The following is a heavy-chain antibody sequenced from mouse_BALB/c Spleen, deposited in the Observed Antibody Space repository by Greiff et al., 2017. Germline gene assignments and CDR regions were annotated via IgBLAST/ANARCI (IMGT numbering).Heavy chain of an antibody. V-gene: IGHV1-54*01. CDR1: GYAFTNYL. CDR2: INPGSGGT. CDR3: ARDAGYDAPCAMDY. J-gene: IGHJ4*01. Sequence: VQLQQSGAELVRPGTSVKVSCKASGYAFTNYLIEWVKQRPGQGLEWIGVINPGSGGTNYNEKFKGKATLTADKASSTAYTQLSSLTSEDSAVYFCARDAGYDAPCAMDYWGEGTSVTVSS. D-gene: IGHD3-1*01.